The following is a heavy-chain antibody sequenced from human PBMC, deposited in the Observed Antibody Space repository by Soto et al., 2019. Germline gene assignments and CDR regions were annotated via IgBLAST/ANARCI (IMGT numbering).Heavy chain of an antibody. Sequence: GGSLRLSCAASGFTFSSYSMNWVRQAPGKGLEWVSSISSSSSYIYYADSVKGRFTISRDNAKNSLYLQMNSLRAEDTAVYYCAREPIIAVAGTDYWGQGTLVTVSS. CDR2: ISSSSSYI. J-gene: IGHJ4*02. D-gene: IGHD6-19*01. CDR3: AREPIIAVAGTDY. V-gene: IGHV3-21*01. CDR1: GFTFSSYS.